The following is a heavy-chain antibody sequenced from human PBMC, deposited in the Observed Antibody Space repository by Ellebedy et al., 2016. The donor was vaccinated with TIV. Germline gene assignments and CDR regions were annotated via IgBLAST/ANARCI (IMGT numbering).Heavy chain of an antibody. V-gene: IGHV4-59*11. CDR1: GDSMNSHY. Sequence: MPSETLSLTCSVFGDSMNSHYWSWIRQPPGKGLEWIAHIYYGGSTTYNHSLQSRVTISLDTSKNQFSLRLTSVSAADTAVYYCASVPSGSYGHFDFWGQGTLVTVSS. CDR3: ASVPSGSYGHFDF. CDR2: IYYGGST. D-gene: IGHD1-26*01. J-gene: IGHJ4*02.